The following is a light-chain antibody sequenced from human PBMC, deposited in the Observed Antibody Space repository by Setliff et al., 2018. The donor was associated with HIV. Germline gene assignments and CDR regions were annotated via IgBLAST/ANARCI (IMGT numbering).Light chain of an antibody. Sequence: SALTQPASVSGSPGQSITISCTGTSSDVDGYNYVSWYQQHPGKAPKLMIYDVSKRPSGVSNRFSGSKSGNTASLTISGLQAEDEADYYCSSYTSSSTLVFGGGTKVTVL. J-gene: IGLJ2*01. CDR3: SSYTSSSTLV. CDR2: DVS. CDR1: SSDVDGYNY. V-gene: IGLV2-14*03.